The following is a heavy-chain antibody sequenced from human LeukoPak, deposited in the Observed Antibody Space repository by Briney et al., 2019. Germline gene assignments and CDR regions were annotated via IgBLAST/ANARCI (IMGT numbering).Heavy chain of an antibody. CDR1: GGSISSYY. D-gene: IGHD3-22*01. J-gene: IGHJ3*02. CDR3: ARDYYDSSGYRHDAFDI. V-gene: IGHV4-4*07. CDR2: IYTSGST. Sequence: SETLSLTCTVSGGSISSYYWSWIRQPDGKGLEWIGRIYTSGSTNYNPSLKSRVTMSIDTSKNQFSLKLSSVTAADTAVYYCARDYYDSSGYRHDAFDIWGQGTMVTVSS.